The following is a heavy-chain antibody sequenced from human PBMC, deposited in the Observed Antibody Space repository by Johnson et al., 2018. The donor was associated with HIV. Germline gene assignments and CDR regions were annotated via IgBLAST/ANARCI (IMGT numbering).Heavy chain of an antibody. CDR3: ARERGSIQLWLTDAFDI. CDR2: IYSGGST. CDR1: GFTVSSNY. J-gene: IGHJ3*02. Sequence: VQLVESGGGLVQPGGSLRLSCAASGFTVSSNYMSWVRQAPGKGLEWVSVIYSGGSTYYADSVKGRLAISRDNSKNTLYLQMNSLRAEDTAVYYCARERGSIQLWLTDAFDIWGQGTMVTVSS. D-gene: IGHD5-18*01. V-gene: IGHV3-66*01.